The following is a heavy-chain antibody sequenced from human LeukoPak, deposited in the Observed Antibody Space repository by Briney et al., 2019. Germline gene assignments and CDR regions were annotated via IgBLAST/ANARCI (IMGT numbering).Heavy chain of an antibody. Sequence: SSETLSLTCTVSGGSISSYYWSWIRQPPGKGLEWIGYIYYSGSTNYNPSLKSRVTISVDTSKNQFSLKLSSVTAADTAVYYCARDLSSASGYNWFDPWGQGTLVTVSS. D-gene: IGHD3-10*01. CDR3: ARDLSSASGYNWFDP. J-gene: IGHJ5*02. V-gene: IGHV4-59*01. CDR2: IYYSGST. CDR1: GGSISSYY.